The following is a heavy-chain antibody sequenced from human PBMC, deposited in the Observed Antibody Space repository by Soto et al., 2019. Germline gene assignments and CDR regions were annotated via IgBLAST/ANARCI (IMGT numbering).Heavy chain of an antibody. CDR3: ASSLYRSSSYFDS. Sequence: SETLSLTCTVSGDSMSNYYWSWIRQPPGMALEWIGYIYYRGSTHYNPSLKSRVTISVDTSKNQFSLKLSSVTAADTAVHYCASSLYRSSSYFDSWGQGTLVTVSS. J-gene: IGHJ4*02. V-gene: IGHV4-59*01. CDR2: IYYRGST. D-gene: IGHD6-6*01. CDR1: GDSMSNYY.